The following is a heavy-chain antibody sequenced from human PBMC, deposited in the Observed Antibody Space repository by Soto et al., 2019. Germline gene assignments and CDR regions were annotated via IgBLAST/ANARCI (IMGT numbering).Heavy chain of an antibody. CDR1: GFSFTTYG. Sequence: QVQLVESGGGWVQPGRSLRLSCEATGFSFTTYGMHWVRQAPGKGLEWVAVIGYDGNDKYYADSVEGRFTISRDNSKNTVYLQMKSLRGEDTAVYYCARGGVSGIVGIFGSPLDIWGQGTVVTVSS. V-gene: IGHV3-33*01. CDR3: ARGGVSGIVGIFGSPLDI. D-gene: IGHD2-21*01. J-gene: IGHJ3*02. CDR2: IGYDGNDK.